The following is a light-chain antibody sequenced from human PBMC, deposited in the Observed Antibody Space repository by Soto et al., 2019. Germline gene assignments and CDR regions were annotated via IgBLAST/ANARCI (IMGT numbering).Light chain of an antibody. Sequence: DIVMTQSPDSLAVSLGERATINCKSSQSVLYSSNNKNYLAWYQQKPGQPPKLLIYWASTRESGVPDRFSGSGSGTDFXLTISSLQAEDVAVYYCQQYYSTPQTFGQGTKLEIK. CDR2: WAS. CDR3: QQYYSTPQT. CDR1: QSVLYSSNNKNY. V-gene: IGKV4-1*01. J-gene: IGKJ2*01.